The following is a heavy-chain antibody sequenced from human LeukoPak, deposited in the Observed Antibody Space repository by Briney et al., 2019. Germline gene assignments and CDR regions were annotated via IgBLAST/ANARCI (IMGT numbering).Heavy chain of an antibody. D-gene: IGHD3-3*01. CDR3: ARTPPYYDFWSGYYSLGFDY. Sequence: GGSLRLSCAASGFTFSIYWMSWVRPAPGKGLEWVANIKQDGSEKYYVDSVKGRFTLSRDQAENSLYLQMNSLRAEDTAVYYCARTPPYYDFWSGYYSLGFDYWGQGTMVTVCS. CDR1: GFTFSIYW. CDR2: IKQDGSEK. J-gene: IGHJ4*02. V-gene: IGHV3-7*01.